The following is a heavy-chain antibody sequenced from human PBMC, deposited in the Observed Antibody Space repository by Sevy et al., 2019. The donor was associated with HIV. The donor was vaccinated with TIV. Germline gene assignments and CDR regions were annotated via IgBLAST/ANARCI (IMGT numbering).Heavy chain of an antibody. D-gene: IGHD3-16*01. CDR1: GYIFTSTG. J-gene: IGHJ6*02. CDR2: ISTYNGNT. V-gene: IGHV1-18*01. CDR3: ARGGEGGEDV. Sequence: ASVKVSCKTSGYIFTSTGICWVRQAPGQGLEWMAWISTYNGNTKYVEKLQGRVTLTTDTSTTTAYMELRSLTPDDTAVYYCARGGEGGEDVWGQGTTVTVSS.